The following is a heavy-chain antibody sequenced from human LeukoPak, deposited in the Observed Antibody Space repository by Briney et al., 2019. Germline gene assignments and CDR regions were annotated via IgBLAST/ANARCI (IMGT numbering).Heavy chain of an antibody. CDR2: ISGSGGST. CDR3: AKVEYYDSSGYLDY. Sequence: GGSLRLSCAASGFTFSSYAMSWVRQAPGKGLEWVSAISGSGGSTYYADSVKGRFTISRDNSKNTLYLQMNSLRAEDTAVYYCAKVEYYDSSGYLDYWGQGTLVTVSS. V-gene: IGHV3-23*01. CDR1: GFTFSSYA. D-gene: IGHD3-22*01. J-gene: IGHJ4*02.